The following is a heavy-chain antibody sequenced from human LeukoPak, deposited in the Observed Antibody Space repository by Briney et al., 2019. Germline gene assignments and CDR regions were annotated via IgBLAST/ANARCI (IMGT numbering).Heavy chain of an antibody. CDR1: GFTFSSYA. CDR3: AKHRFESGGYHSTD. CDR2: ISGSGGST. V-gene: IGHV3-23*01. D-gene: IGHD3-22*01. J-gene: IGHJ4*02. Sequence: GGSLRLSCAASGFTFSSYAMSWVRQAPGKGLEWVPAISGSGGSTYYADSVKGRFTISRDNSKNTLYLQMNSLRDEDTAVYCCAKHRFESGGYHSTDWGQGTLVTVSS.